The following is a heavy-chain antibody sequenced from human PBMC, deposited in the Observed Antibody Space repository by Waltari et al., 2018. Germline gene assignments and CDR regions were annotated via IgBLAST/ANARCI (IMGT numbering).Heavy chain of an antibody. J-gene: IGHJ6*02. CDR2: IYHSGST. D-gene: IGHD1-7*01. CDR1: GGSISRSNW. Sequence: QVQLQESGPGLVKPSGTLSLTCAVSGGSISRSNWWSWVRQPPGKGLGWIGEIYHSGSTNYNPSLKSRVTISVDKSKNQFSLKLSSVTAADTAVYYCARDITGTTGGDYYGMDVWGQGTTVTVSS. V-gene: IGHV4-4*02. CDR3: ARDITGTTGGDYYGMDV.